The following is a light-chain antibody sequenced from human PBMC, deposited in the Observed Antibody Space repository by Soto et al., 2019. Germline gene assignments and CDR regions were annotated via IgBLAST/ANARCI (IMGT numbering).Light chain of an antibody. Sequence: EIVLTQSPATLSLSPGGSATLSCRASQSVSSYLAWYQQKPGQAPRLLIYDASNRATGIPARFSGSGSGTDFTLTINSLEPEDFAVYYCQQRSNWPSITFGQGTRLEIK. CDR1: QSVSSY. V-gene: IGKV3-11*01. CDR3: QQRSNWPSIT. J-gene: IGKJ5*01. CDR2: DAS.